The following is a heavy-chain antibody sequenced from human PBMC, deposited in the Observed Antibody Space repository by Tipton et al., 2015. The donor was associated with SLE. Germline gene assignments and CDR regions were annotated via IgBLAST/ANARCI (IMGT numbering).Heavy chain of an antibody. D-gene: IGHD3-3*01. Sequence: TLSLTCAASGFTVSSNYMSWVRQAPGKGLEWVSVIYSGGSTYYADSVKGRFTISRDNSKNTLYLQMNSLRAEDTAVYYCARESYELSSVWGQGTTVTVSS. J-gene: IGHJ6*02. CDR3: ARESYELSSV. V-gene: IGHV3-66*02. CDR1: GFTVSSNY. CDR2: IYSGGST.